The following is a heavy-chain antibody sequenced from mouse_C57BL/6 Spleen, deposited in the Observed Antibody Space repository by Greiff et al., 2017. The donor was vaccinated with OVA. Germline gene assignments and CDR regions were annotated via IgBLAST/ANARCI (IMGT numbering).Heavy chain of an antibody. Sequence: DVQLVESGGGLVQPKGSLKLSCAASGFSFNTYAMNWVRQAPGKGLEWVARIRSKSNNYATYYADSVKDRFTISRDDSESMLYLQMNNLKTEDTAMYYCVRHGGGYYAMDYWGQGTSVTVSS. CDR3: VRHGGGYYAMDY. CDR1: GFSFNTYA. V-gene: IGHV10-1*01. D-gene: IGHD1-1*02. J-gene: IGHJ4*01. CDR2: IRSKSNNYAT.